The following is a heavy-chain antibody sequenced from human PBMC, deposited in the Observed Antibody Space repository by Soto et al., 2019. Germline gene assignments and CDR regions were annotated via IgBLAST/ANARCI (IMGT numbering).Heavy chain of an antibody. D-gene: IGHD2-15*01. J-gene: IGHJ6*02. CDR2: ISAYNGNT. CDR3: ARDRAIVAVVAATYYYYYGMDV. CDR1: GCTFTSYG. V-gene: IGHV1-18*04. Sequence: ASVKVSCKASGCTFTSYGISWVRQAPGQGXEWMGWISAYNGNTNYAQKLQGRVTMTTDTSTSTAYMELRSLRSDDTAVYYCARDRAIVAVVAATYYYYYGMDVWGQGTTVTVSS.